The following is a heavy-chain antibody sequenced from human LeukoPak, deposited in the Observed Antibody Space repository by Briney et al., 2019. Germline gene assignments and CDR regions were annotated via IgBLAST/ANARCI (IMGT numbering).Heavy chain of an antibody. V-gene: IGHV4-39*01. CDR2: MYFKGHT. CDR1: GGSISDISYY. J-gene: IGHJ2*01. Sequence: PSDTLSLTCTLSGGSISDISYYWGWIRQPPGKGLEWIGIMYFKGHTFYNPSFKSRITISVDTSKNQFSLTLSSMTAADTAVYYSARLHGNYQWYFDHWGRGIPVIASS. D-gene: IGHD4-17*01. CDR3: ARLHGNYQWYFDH.